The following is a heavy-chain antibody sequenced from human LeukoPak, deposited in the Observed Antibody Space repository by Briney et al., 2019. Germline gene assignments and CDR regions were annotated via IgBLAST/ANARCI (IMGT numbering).Heavy chain of an antibody. V-gene: IGHV4-59*01. CDR2: IYYSGST. J-gene: IGHJ4*02. Sequence: YYWSWIRQPPGKGLEWIGYIYYSGSTNYNPSLKSRVTISVDKYKNKFSLKLSSVTAADTAVYYCARCYDFWSGYPFDYWGQGTLVTVSS. CDR3: ARCYDFWSGYPFDY. CDR1: YY. D-gene: IGHD3-3*01.